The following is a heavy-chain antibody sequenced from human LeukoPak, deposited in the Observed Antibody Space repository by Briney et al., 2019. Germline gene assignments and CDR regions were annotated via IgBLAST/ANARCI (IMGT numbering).Heavy chain of an antibody. D-gene: IGHD1-26*01. V-gene: IGHV4-59*01. CDR2: IYYSGST. CDR1: RVSLSSYY. Sequence: SETLSLTCTVSRVSLSSYYWSWIRQPPGKGLEWIGYIYYSGSTNYNPSLKSRVTISVDTSKNQFSLKLSSVTAADTAFYYCARGYSANYGRFDYWGQGTLVTVSS. J-gene: IGHJ4*02. CDR3: ARGYSANYGRFDY.